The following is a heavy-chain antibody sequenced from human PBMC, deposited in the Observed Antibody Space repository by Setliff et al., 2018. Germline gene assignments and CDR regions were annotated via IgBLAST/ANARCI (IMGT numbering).Heavy chain of an antibody. J-gene: IGHJ6*03. Sequence: SVKVSCKASGATFSSYGISWVRQAPGQGLEWMGGTIPMFGTTEYAQKFQGRLTIITDVSTNTAFMQLSSLRSDDTAVYYCVREGVDRRSSTDYRYYMNVWGKGTTVTVSS. CDR1: GATFSSYG. D-gene: IGHD6-6*01. CDR3: VREGVDRRSSTDYRYYMNV. CDR2: TIPMFGTT. V-gene: IGHV1-69*05.